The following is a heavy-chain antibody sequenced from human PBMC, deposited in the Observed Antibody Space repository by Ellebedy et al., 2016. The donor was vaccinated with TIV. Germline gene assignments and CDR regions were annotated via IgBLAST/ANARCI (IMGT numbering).Heavy chain of an antibody. CDR2: FDPEDGET. Sequence: ASVKVSXKVSGYTLTELSMHWVRQAPGKGLEWMGGFDPEDGETIYAQKFQGRVTMTEDTSTDTAYMELSSLRSEDTAVYYCARGLRIAARRYYFDYWGQGTLVTVSS. V-gene: IGHV1-24*01. CDR3: ARGLRIAARRYYFDY. CDR1: GYTLTELS. J-gene: IGHJ4*02. D-gene: IGHD6-6*01.